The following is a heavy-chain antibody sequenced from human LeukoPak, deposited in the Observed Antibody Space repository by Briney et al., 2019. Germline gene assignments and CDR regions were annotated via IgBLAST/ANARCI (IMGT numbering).Heavy chain of an antibody. CDR2: MNPNSGNT. V-gene: IGHV1-8*02. CDR1: GGTFSSYA. J-gene: IGHJ5*02. Sequence: ASVKVSCKASGGTFSSYAISWVRQATGQGLEWMGWMNPNSGNTGYAQKFQGRVTMTRNTSISTAYMELSSLRSEDTAVYYCARDYSSGWYFRYRWFDPWGQGTLVTVSS. CDR3: ARDYSSGWYFRYRWFDP. D-gene: IGHD6-19*01.